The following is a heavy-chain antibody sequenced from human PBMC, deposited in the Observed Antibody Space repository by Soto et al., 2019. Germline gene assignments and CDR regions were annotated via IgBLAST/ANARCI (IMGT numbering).Heavy chain of an antibody. CDR2: VNSEVDGET. CDR3: GTVGRLGSTGAATNGMDV. D-gene: IGHD1-26*01. V-gene: IGHV1-69-2*01. CDR1: GYTFTEYY. Sequence: GASVKVSCKVSGYTFTEYYVHWVQQAPGKGLQWMGLVNSEVDGETIYAEQFQDRVTITADTSIDTAYMELTSLRSEDAAVYYCGTVGRLGSTGAATNGMDVWGQGTTVTVSS. J-gene: IGHJ6*02.